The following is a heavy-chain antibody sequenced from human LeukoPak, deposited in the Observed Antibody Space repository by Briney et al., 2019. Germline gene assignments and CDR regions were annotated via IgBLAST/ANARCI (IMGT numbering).Heavy chain of an antibody. V-gene: IGHV4-39*07. CDR3: ARGRVVPSLGWYWDY. J-gene: IGHJ4*02. CDR1: GGSISSRSYY. D-gene: IGHD2-2*01. CDR2: IYYSGST. Sequence: PSGTLSLTCTVSGGSISSRSYYWGWIRQPPGKGLEWIGIIYYSGSTYSNPSLRSRVTISVDTSKNQFSLKLSSVTAADTAVYYCARGRVVPSLGWYWDYWGQGTLVTVSS.